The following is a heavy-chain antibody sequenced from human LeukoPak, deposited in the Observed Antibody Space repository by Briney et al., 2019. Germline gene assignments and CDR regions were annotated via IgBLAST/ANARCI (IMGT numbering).Heavy chain of an antibody. V-gene: IGHV3-23*01. CDR2: ISGSGGST. J-gene: IGHJ4*02. D-gene: IGHD6-6*01. CDR1: GFTFSNYA. Sequence: GGSLRLSCAASGFTFSNYAMSWVRQAPGKGLEWVSAISGSGGSTYYADSVKGRFTISRDNSKNTLCLQMSSLRVEDTAVYYCASHLGVYSSSSFDYWGQGTLVTVSS. CDR3: ASHLGVYSSSSFDY.